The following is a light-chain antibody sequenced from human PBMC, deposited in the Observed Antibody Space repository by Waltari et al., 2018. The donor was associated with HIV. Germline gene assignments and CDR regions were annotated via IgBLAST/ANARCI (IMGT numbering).Light chain of an antibody. CDR1: QSVTTN. CDR3: QQYNHWPWT. V-gene: IGKV3-15*01. J-gene: IGKJ1*01. Sequence: EIVMTQSPDTLSVSRGERATLSCRASQSVTTNLAWYQQKPGQAPRLLFYGSSTRATGLPDRFSGSGSGTEFTLTISSLQSEDSAVYYCQQYNHWPWTFGQGTTVEIK. CDR2: GSS.